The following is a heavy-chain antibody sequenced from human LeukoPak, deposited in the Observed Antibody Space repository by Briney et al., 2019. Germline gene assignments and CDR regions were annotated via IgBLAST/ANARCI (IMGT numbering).Heavy chain of an antibody. CDR1: GFTFNRYS. J-gene: IGHJ3*02. CDR3: AKDSDYGAFDI. Sequence: GGSLRLSCAASGFTFNRYSMSWVRQAPGKGLEWVSTISGGSGVTTYFADSVKGRFIISRDNSKNSLFLQMDSLRVEDTAIYYCAKDSDYGAFDIWGQGTMVTVSS. D-gene: IGHD4-17*01. CDR2: ISGGSGVTT. V-gene: IGHV3-23*01.